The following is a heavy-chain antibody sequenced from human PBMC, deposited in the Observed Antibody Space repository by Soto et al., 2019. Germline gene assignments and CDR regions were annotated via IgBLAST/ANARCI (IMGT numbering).Heavy chain of an antibody. V-gene: IGHV3-30-3*01. J-gene: IGHJ4*02. CDR3: ARDLGYCYGGACFDY. Sequence: ESGGGVVQPGRSLRLSCAASGFTFSSYAIHWVRQAPGKGLEWVAVISYDGSNKYYAASVKGRFTTSRDNSKNTLYLQMSSLSTDDTAVYYCARDLGYCYGGACFDYWGQGTLVSVSS. CDR2: ISYDGSNK. CDR1: GFTFSSYA. D-gene: IGHD5-18*01.